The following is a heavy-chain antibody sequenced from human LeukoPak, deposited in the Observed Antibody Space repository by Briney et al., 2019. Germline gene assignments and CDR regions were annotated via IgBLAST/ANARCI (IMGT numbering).Heavy chain of an antibody. D-gene: IGHD1-1*01. V-gene: IGHV3-30*02. CDR3: AREQQGRRAAFDY. Sequence: SGGSLRLSCAASGFTFRSSGMHWVRQTPGKGLEWVAFIWYDGNEIYYADSVKGRFTISRDNSRNTLYLQMNSLRTEDTAVYYCAREQQGRRAAFDYWGQGTPVPVSS. CDR1: GFTFRSSG. J-gene: IGHJ4*02. CDR2: IWYDGNEI.